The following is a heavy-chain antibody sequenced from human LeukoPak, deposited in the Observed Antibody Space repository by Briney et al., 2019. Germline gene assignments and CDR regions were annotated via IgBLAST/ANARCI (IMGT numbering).Heavy chain of an antibody. J-gene: IGHJ6*02. CDR1: GYTFTSYA. CDR2: ISAYNGNT. Sequence: RGASVKLSCKASGYTFTSYAISWVRQAPGQGLEWMGWISAYNGNTNYADTLKGRVTMTTDTSTSTAYMELRSLRSDDTAVYYCARDAASYCSGGSCQPRSHYYYYGMDVWGQGTTVTVSS. D-gene: IGHD2-15*01. CDR3: ARDAASYCSGGSCQPRSHYYYYGMDV. V-gene: IGHV1-18*01.